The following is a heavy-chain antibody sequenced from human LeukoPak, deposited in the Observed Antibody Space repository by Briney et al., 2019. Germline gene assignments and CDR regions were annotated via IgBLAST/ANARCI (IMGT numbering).Heavy chain of an antibody. CDR1: GFTFSSYG. CDR3: ASGRSLGLLDDY. D-gene: IGHD3-22*01. V-gene: IGHV3-74*01. CDR2: INSDGSST. Sequence: PGGSLRLSCAASGFTFSSYGMNWVRQAPGKGLVWVSRINSDGSSTSYADSVKGRFTISRDNAKNTLYLQMNSLRAEDTAVYSCASGRSLGLLDDYWGQGTLVTVSS. J-gene: IGHJ4*02.